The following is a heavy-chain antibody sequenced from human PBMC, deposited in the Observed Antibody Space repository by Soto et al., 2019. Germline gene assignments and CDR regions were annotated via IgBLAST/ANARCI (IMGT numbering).Heavy chain of an antibody. CDR2: ISSGITTI. D-gene: IGHD1-1*01. CDR3: ARVRLNDDSDYYGMEV. V-gene: IGHV3-48*02. CDR1: GFSFSTST. Sequence: EVQLVESGGGSAQPGGSLRLSCAASGFSFSTSTMNWVRQAPGKGLEWVSYISSGITTIYYADSVKGRFTIARDNGKNSLYLQMNSLRDEDTAVYYCARVRLNDDSDYYGMEVWGQGTTVTVSS. J-gene: IGHJ6*02.